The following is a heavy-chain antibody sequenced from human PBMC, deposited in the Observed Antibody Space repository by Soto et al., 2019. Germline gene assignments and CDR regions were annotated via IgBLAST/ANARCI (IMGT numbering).Heavy chain of an antibody. CDR2: VYYTGSS. V-gene: IGHV4-39*01. J-gene: IGHJ4*02. CDR3: AKLKAGGGDY. Sequence: SETLSLTCTVYGGSVISSSYYWVCIRQCPGKGLEWIGSVYYTGSSYYNPSLRGRVTISIDTSNNQFFLKVTSVTAADTAVYYCAKLKAGGGDYWGQGTLVTVS. CDR1: GGSVISSSYY. D-gene: IGHD6-19*01.